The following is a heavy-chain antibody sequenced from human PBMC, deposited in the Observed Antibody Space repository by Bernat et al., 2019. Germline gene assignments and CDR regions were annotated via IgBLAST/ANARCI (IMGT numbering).Heavy chain of an antibody. Sequence: QVQLVQSGAEVKKPGASVKVSCKAPGYTFTSYGISWARQAPGQGLEWMGWISAYNGNTNYAPKLQGRVTMTTDTSTSTANMELRSLRSDDTAVYYCARDHSSTPACFDYWGQGTLVTVSS. J-gene: IGHJ4*02. CDR1: GYTFTSYG. D-gene: IGHD2-2*01. V-gene: IGHV1-18*01. CDR2: ISAYNGNT. CDR3: ARDHSSTPACFDY.